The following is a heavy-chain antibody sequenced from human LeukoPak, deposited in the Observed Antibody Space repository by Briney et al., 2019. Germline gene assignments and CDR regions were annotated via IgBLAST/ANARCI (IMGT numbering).Heavy chain of an antibody. D-gene: IGHD6-13*01. CDR3: ARSRISAAGEDYYYYGMDV. V-gene: IGHV3-11*01. J-gene: IGHJ6*02. CDR2: ISSSANTI. Sequence: GVSLRLSCAASGFTFSDYYMSWIRHAPGQGLEGVSYISSSANTIDHADSVKGRFTISRDNAKNSLFLQMYSLRAEDTAVYYCARSRISAAGEDYYYYGMDVWGQGTTVTVSS. CDR1: GFTFSDYY.